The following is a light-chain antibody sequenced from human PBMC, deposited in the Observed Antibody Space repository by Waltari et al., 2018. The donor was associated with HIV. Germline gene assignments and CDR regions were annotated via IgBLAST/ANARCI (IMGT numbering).Light chain of an antibody. Sequence: SVLTQPPSASGTPGQRVTISCSGSTSNIGSNAGFWYQHLPGAAPKLLIHSNNQRPSGVPDRFSGSTSGTSSSLAISGLRSEDGADYYCVAWDDSLRGVVFGGGTKVAAL. CDR2: SNN. CDR1: TSNIGSNA. J-gene: IGLJ2*01. CDR3: VAWDDSLRGVV. V-gene: IGLV1-47*02.